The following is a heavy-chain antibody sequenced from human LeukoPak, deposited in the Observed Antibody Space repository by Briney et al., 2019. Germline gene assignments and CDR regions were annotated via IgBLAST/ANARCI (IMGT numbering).Heavy chain of an antibody. CDR2: IYPSDSDT. D-gene: IGHD3-10*01. V-gene: IGHV5-51*01. CDR3: ARPRGSATYVDY. J-gene: IGHJ4*02. Sequence: HGESLKISCKASGYNFPKYWIGWVRQMSGKGLEWMGIIYPSDSDTRYSPSSQGQVSISADTSISTAYLQWSSLQASDTAMYYCARPRGSATYVDYWGQGTLVTVSS. CDR1: GYNFPKYW.